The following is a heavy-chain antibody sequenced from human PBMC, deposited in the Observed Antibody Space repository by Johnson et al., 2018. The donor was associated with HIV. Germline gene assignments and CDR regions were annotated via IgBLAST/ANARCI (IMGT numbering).Heavy chain of an antibody. Sequence: QVQLVESGGGVVQPGRSLRLSCAASGFTFSSYAMHWVRQAPGKGLEWVAVIWYDGSNKYYADSVKGRFTISRDNSKNTLYLQMNSLRPEDTAVYYCARDGSVFGVVGFFDIWGQGTMVTVSS. V-gene: IGHV3-30*19. D-gene: IGHD3-3*01. J-gene: IGHJ3*02. CDR2: IWYDGSNK. CDR3: ARDGSVFGVVGFFDI. CDR1: GFTFSSYA.